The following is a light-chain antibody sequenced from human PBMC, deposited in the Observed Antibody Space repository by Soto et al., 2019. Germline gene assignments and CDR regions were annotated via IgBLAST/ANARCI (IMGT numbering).Light chain of an antibody. Sequence: EIVLTQSPGTLSSSPGERATLSCRASQSVRSSYLAWYQQKPGQAPRLLIYGASSRATGIPDRFSGSGSGTDFTLTIIRLEPEDFAVYYCQQYGSSPPLTFGGGTKVEIK. CDR1: QSVRSSY. V-gene: IGKV3-20*01. CDR2: GAS. J-gene: IGKJ4*01. CDR3: QQYGSSPPLT.